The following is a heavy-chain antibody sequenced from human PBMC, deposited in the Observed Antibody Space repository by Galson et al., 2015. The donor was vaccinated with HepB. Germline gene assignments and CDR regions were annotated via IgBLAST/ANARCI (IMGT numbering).Heavy chain of an antibody. J-gene: IGHJ5*02. CDR2: ISSNGGST. CDR1: GFTFSSYA. Sequence: SLRLSCAASGFTFSSYAMHWVRQAPGKGLEYVSAISSNGGSTYYANSVKGRFTISRDNSKNTLYLQMGSLRAEDMAVYYCARESRPSYQWLVPWFDPWGQGTLVTVSS. V-gene: IGHV3-64*01. CDR3: ARESRPSYQWLVPWFDP. D-gene: IGHD6-19*01.